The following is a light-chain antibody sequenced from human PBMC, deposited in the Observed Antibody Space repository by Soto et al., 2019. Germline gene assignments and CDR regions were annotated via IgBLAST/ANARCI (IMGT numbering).Light chain of an antibody. V-gene: IGLV2-8*01. J-gene: IGLJ2*01. CDR2: EVT. CDR1: SSDVGGYNY. CDR3: SSYAGSNNLV. Sequence: QSALTQPPSASGSPGQSVTISCTGTSSDVGGYNYVSWYQQHPGKAPKLMIHEVTKRPSGVPDRFSGSKSGNTASLTVSGLQAEDEADYYCSSYAGSNNLVFGGGPTLTVL.